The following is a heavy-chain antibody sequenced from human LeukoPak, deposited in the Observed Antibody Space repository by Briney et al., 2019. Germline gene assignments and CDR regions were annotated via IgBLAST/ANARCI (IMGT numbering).Heavy chain of an antibody. J-gene: IGHJ4*02. Sequence: GASVKVSCKASGYTFTSYGISWVRQAPGQGLEWMGWINPNSGDTHYAQKFQGRVTMTRETSITTAYMELSRLRSDDTAVYYCARDRSGSSGWYYFDYWGQGTLVTVSS. V-gene: IGHV1-2*02. CDR2: INPNSGDT. CDR3: ARDRSGSSGWYYFDY. D-gene: IGHD6-19*01. CDR1: GYTFTSYG.